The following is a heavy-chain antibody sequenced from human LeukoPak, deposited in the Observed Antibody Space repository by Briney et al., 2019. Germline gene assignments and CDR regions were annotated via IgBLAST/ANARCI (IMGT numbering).Heavy chain of an antibody. V-gene: IGHV4-34*01. CDR1: GGSFSGYY. CDR3: ARGLGGIAVAGLDY. J-gene: IGHJ4*02. Sequence: SETLSLTCAVYGGSFSGYYWSWIRQPPGKGLEWIGEINHSGSTNYNPSLKSRVTISVDTSKNQFSLKLTSVTAADTADYYCARGLGGIAVAGLDYWGQGTLVTVSS. CDR2: INHSGST. D-gene: IGHD6-19*01.